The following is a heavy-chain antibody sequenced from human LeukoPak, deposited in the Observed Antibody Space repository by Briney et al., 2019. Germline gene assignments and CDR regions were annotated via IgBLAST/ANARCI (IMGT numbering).Heavy chain of an antibody. CDR3: ARADEEWGTLYAPDY. V-gene: IGHV4-59*12. D-gene: IGHD3-16*01. CDR1: GGSISSYY. J-gene: IGHJ4*02. CDR2: IYNSGNT. Sequence: SETLSLTCSVSGGSISSYYWSWIRQSPENGLEWIGYIYNSGNTNYNPSLKSRVTISVDTSKNQFSLKLSSVTAADTAVYYCARADEEWGTLYAPDYWGQGTLVTVSS.